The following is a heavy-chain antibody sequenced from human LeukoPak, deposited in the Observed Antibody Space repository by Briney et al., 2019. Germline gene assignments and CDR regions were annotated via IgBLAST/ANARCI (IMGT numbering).Heavy chain of an antibody. V-gene: IGHV3-23*01. CDR1: GFTITAYA. CDR2: IGITSEYI. J-gene: IGHJ3*02. CDR3: AKDPNGDYVGAFDT. D-gene: IGHD4-17*01. Sequence: PGGSLRLSCAASGFTITAYAMSWVRQSPGKGLEWVSGIGITSEYIHYADSVKGRFTISRDNSTNTVYLEMSSLRAEDAAVYYCAKDPNGDYVGAFDTWGQGTMVIVSS.